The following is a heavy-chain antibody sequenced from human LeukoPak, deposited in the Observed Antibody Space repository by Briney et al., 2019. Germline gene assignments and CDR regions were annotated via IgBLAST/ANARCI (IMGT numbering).Heavy chain of an antibody. J-gene: IGHJ5*02. CDR3: ATDGAGFDT. CDR1: GFIFNDYY. V-gene: IGHV3-11*01. Sequence: PGGSLRLSCAASGFIFNDYYMSWIRQAPGKGLEWLSYINIGGTNTHYADSVKGRFTISRDKAKNSLYLEMNNLRAEDTAVYYCATDGAGFDTWGQGVLVTVSS. CDR2: INIGGTNT.